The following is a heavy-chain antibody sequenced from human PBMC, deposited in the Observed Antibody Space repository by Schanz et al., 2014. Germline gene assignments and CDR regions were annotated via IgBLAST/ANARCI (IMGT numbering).Heavy chain of an antibody. D-gene: IGHD2-21*01. CDR2: ISPYTGNT. J-gene: IGHJ4*02. Sequence: VQSVHSGTEVQKLGASVKVSCKTSGYTFSDYGITWVRQAPGQGLEWVGWISPYTGNTHYFDKMEGRVTMTTDTSTSTAYMELSGLRSEDTAVYYCARDRLECGAECYSVEVFEIWGQGTLVIVSS. V-gene: IGHV1-18*01. CDR1: GYTFSDYG. CDR3: ARDRLECGAECYSVEVFEI.